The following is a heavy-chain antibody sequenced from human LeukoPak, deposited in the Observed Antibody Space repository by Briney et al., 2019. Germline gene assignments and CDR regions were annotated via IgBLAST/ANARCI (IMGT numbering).Heavy chain of an antibody. Sequence: PSETLSLTCTVSGGSISSGSYYWGWIRQPAGKGLEWIGRIYTSGSTNYNPSLKSRVTISVDTSKNQFSLKLSSVTAADTAVYYCARSLWFGELLPDYWGQGTLVTVSS. V-gene: IGHV4-61*02. CDR2: IYTSGST. D-gene: IGHD3-10*01. J-gene: IGHJ4*02. CDR3: ARSLWFGELLPDY. CDR1: GGSISSGSYY.